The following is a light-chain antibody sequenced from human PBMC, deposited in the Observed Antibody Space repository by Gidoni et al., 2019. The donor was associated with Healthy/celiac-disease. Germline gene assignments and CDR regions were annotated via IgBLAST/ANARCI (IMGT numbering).Light chain of an antibody. CDR3: SSYTSSSTPVV. CDR2: EVS. V-gene: IGLV2-14*01. Sequence: QSALTQPASVSGSPGQSITLSCTGTSSDVGGYNYVSWYQQHPGKAPKLMIYEVSNRPSGASNRFSGSKSGNTASLTISGLQAEDEADYYCSSYTSSSTPVVFGGGTKLTVL. CDR1: SSDVGGYNY. J-gene: IGLJ2*01.